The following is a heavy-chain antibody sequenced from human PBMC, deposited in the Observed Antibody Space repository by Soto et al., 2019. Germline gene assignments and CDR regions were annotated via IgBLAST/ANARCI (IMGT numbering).Heavy chain of an antibody. CDR3: ARGVSAGVDY. CDR1: GYSFTSLD. V-gene: IGHV1-8*01. Sequence: GASVKVSCKASGYSFTSLDINWVRPTAGQGLEWMGWMEPSTGGTGYAQKFQGRVTMTRDTSINTAYMELTTRTSDDTAFYYCARGVSAGVDYWGQGTLVTVSS. J-gene: IGHJ4*02. D-gene: IGHD1-26*01. CDR2: MEPSTGGT.